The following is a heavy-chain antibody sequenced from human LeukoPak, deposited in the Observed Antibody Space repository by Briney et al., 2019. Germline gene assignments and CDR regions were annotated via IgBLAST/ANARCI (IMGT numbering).Heavy chain of an antibody. Sequence: PSETLSLTCTVSGGSISSSSYYWGWIRQPPGKGLEWIGSIYYSGSTYYNPSLKSRVTISVDTSKNQFSLKLSSVTAADTAVYYCARGERAGGWLQLPYFDYWGQGTLVTVSS. J-gene: IGHJ4*02. CDR1: GGSISSSSYY. D-gene: IGHD5-24*01. CDR2: IYYSGST. V-gene: IGHV4-39*01. CDR3: ARGERAGGWLQLPYFDY.